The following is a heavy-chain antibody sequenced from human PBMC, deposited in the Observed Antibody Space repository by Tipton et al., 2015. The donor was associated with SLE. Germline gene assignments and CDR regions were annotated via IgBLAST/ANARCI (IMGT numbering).Heavy chain of an antibody. CDR1: GYSVSSGSY. V-gene: IGHV4-38-2*01. CDR3: ARVYTNAFDY. D-gene: IGHD2-2*02. CDR2: MYNSGNT. J-gene: IGHJ4*02. Sequence: TLSLTCAVSGYSVSSGSYWGWIRQPPGKGLEWIGSMYNSGNTFYNPSLKSRVTISLDMSKNQFSLKLSSVTAADTAVYFCARVYTNAFDYWGQGALVTISS.